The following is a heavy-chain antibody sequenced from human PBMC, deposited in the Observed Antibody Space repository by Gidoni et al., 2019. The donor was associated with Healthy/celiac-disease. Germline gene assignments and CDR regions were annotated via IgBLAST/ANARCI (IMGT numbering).Heavy chain of an antibody. CDR1: VFTVRRRC. V-gene: IGHV3-48*02. D-gene: IGHD2-15*01. J-gene: IGHJ4*02. CDR3: AGDFKLSSVGYCSCGSCYSYIDY. Sequence: VPRGGVGGRLGPPWGLLDTPWSATVFTVRRRCHRLVPQGPGKGLSWVSYIRSSSRTIYNADAVKGRFNISRDNAKTSLYLQMNSLRDEDTAVYYCAGDFKLSSVGYCSCGSCYSYIDYWGQGTLVTVSS. CDR2: IRSSSRTI.